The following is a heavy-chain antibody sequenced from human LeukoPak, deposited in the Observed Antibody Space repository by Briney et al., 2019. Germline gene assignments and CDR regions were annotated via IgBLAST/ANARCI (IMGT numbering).Heavy chain of an antibody. CDR3: AREYPGCSYGSFDS. J-gene: IGHJ4*02. CDR1: RFTYRGYT. Sequence: PGGSLRLSCAASRFTYRGYTIHWVRQAPGKGLEYVSAISASGADTYYADSVKGRFTMSRDNSKNTLYLQMGSLRTEDMAVYYCAREYPGCSYGSFDSWGQGTRVTVSS. D-gene: IGHD5-18*01. CDR2: ISASGADT. V-gene: IGHV3-64*02.